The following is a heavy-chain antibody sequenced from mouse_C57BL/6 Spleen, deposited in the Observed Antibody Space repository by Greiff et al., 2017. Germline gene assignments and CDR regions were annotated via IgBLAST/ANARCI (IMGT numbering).Heavy chain of an antibody. CDR3: ARYYDGYSPWYFDV. V-gene: IGHV2-2*01. J-gene: IGHJ1*03. CDR2: IWSGGST. CDR1: GFSLTSYG. D-gene: IGHD2-3*01. Sequence: QVQLQQSGPGLVQPSQSLSITCTVSGFSLTSYGVHWVRQSPGKGLEWLGVIWSGGSTDYNAAFISRRSISKDNSKCQVFFKMNSLQADDTAIYYCARYYDGYSPWYFDVWGTGTTVTVSS.